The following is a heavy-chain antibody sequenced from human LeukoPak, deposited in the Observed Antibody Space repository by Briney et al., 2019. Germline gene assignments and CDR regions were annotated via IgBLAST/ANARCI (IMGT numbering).Heavy chain of an antibody. CDR1: GFTFSSYA. Sequence: EGSLRLSCAASGFTFSSYAMNWVRQAPGKGLEWVSGISGSGGSTYYADSVKGRFTISRDNSKNTLYLQMNSLRAEDTAVYYCAKGASHWYFDLWGRGTLVTVSS. V-gene: IGHV3-23*01. D-gene: IGHD3-16*01. J-gene: IGHJ2*01. CDR3: AKGASHWYFDL. CDR2: ISGSGGST.